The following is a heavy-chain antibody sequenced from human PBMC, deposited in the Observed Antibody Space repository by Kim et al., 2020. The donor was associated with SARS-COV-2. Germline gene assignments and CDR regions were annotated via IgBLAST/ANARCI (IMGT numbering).Heavy chain of an antibody. J-gene: IGHJ5*02. Sequence: ASVKVSCKASGYTFTSYGISWVRRATGQGLEWMGWISAYNGNTNHAQKLQGRDTMTTDTSTSTAYMELRSLRSDDTAVYYCASVGSRKWLRVESNGFDPWRQGTLGTVSS. CDR1: GYTFTSYG. CDR3: ASVGSRKWLRVESNGFDP. D-gene: IGHD5-12*01. V-gene: IGHV1-18*01. CDR2: ISAYNGNT.